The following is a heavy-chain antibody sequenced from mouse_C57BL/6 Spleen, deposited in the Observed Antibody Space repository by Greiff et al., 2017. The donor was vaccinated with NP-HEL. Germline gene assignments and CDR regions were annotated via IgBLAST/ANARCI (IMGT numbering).Heavy chain of an antibody. CDR1: GYTFTSYT. CDR2: INPSSGYT. D-gene: IGHD4-1*01. J-gene: IGHJ4*01. Sequence: QVQLQQSGAELARPGASVKMSCKASGYTFTSYTMHWVKQRPGQGLEWIGYINPSSGYTKYNQKFKDKATLTADKSSSTAYMQLSSLTSEDSAVYYCAREGANWDEGYYARDYWGQGTSVTVSS. CDR3: AREGANWDEGYYARDY. V-gene: IGHV1-4*01.